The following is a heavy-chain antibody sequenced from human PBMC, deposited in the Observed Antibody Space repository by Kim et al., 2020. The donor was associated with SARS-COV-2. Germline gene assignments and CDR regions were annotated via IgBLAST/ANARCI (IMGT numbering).Heavy chain of an antibody. D-gene: IGHD2-15*01. CDR1: GFTFGSSW. J-gene: IGHJ4*02. CDR3: ARHCSGAACSRNFQY. CDR2: IKEDGSAT. Sequence: GGSLRLSCAASGFTFGSSWMTWVRQAPGKGLEWVANIKEDGSATYYVDSVKGRFTISRDNAQNSLYLQMNSLRAEDTAVYYCARHCSGAACSRNFQYWGQGPLVTVPA. V-gene: IGHV3-7*01.